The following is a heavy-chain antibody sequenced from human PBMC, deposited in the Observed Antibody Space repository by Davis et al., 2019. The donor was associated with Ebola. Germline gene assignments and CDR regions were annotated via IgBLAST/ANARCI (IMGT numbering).Heavy chain of an antibody. CDR2: INPNSGGT. V-gene: IGHV1-2*02. J-gene: IGHJ3*02. Sequence: ASVQVSCKASAYTFTDYYVHWVRQAPGQGLEWMGWINPNSGGTNYAQKFQGRVTMTRATSISTAYMELSRLRSDDTAVYYCARVLSGGIAADDAFDIWGQGTMVTVSS. D-gene: IGHD6-13*01. CDR3: ARVLSGGIAADDAFDI. CDR1: AYTFTDYY.